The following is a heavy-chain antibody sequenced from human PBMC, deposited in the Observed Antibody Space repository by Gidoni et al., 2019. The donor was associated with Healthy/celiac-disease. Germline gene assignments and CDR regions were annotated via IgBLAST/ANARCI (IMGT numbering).Heavy chain of an antibody. CDR3: AKGDDSFDY. D-gene: IGHD3-3*01. CDR2: ISGSGGRT. CDR1: GLPFRSYA. Sequence: EVHLLESGGGLVHPVGSLRLSCAASGLPFRSYAMSWVCQAPGKGLEWVSAISGSGGRTDDEDSGKGRFTISRDNSKNTLYLQMNSLRAEDTAVYYCAKGDDSFDYWGQGTLVTVSS. J-gene: IGHJ4*02. V-gene: IGHV3-23*01.